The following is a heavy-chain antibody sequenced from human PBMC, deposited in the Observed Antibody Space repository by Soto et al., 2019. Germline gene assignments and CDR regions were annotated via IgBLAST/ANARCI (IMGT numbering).Heavy chain of an antibody. J-gene: IGHJ6*02. D-gene: IGHD4-17*01. Sequence: GESLKISCKGSGCSFTSYWISWVRQMPGKGLEWMGRIDPSDSYTNYSPSFQGHVTISADKSISTAYLQWSSLKASDTAMYYCARFPDYGDYSGPRDYYYYGMDVWGQGTTVTVSS. V-gene: IGHV5-10-1*01. CDR3: ARFPDYGDYSGPRDYYYYGMDV. CDR2: IDPSDSYT. CDR1: GCSFTSYW.